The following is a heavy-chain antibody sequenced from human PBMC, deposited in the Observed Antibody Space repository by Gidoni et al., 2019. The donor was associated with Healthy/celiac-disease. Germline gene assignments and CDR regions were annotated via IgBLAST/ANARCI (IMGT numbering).Heavy chain of an antibody. J-gene: IGHJ3*02. D-gene: IGHD2-2*01. CDR1: GGSISSSSYY. Sequence: QLQLQESGPGLVKPSETLSLTCTVSGGSISSSSYYWGWIRQPPGKGLEWIGSIYYSGSTYYNPSLKSRVTISVDTSKNQFSLKLSSVTAADTAVYYCARGIVVVPAAISAFDIWGQGTMVTVSS. V-gene: IGHV4-39*01. CDR3: ARGIVVVPAAISAFDI. CDR2: IYYSGST.